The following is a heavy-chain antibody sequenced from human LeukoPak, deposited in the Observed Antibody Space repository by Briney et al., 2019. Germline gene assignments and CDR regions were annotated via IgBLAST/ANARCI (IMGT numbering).Heavy chain of an antibody. J-gene: IGHJ6*02. CDR2: LSYDGNKK. Sequence: GGSLRLSCAASGFNFSPYALHWVRQAPGKGPEWVAALSYDGNKKYYADSVKGRFTISRDVSKNTLYLQMNSLRRDDTAVYYCTRAPHGLDVWGQGTTVTVSS. V-gene: IGHV3-30*04. CDR3: TRAPHGLDV. CDR1: GFNFSPYA.